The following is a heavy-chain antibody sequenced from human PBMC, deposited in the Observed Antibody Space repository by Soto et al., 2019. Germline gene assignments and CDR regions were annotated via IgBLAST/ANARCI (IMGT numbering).Heavy chain of an antibody. V-gene: IGHV3-30*03. CDR1: GFTFSSYG. J-gene: IGHJ4*02. CDR3: ERGNYGDPLGYFDY. D-gene: IGHD4-17*01. CDR2: ISYDGSNK. Sequence: QVQLVESGGGVVQPGRSLRLSCAASGFTFSSYGMHWVRQAPGKGLEWVAVISYDGSNKYYADSVKGRFTISRDNSKNTLYLQMNSVRAEDTAVYYCERGNYGDPLGYFDYWGQGTLVTVSA.